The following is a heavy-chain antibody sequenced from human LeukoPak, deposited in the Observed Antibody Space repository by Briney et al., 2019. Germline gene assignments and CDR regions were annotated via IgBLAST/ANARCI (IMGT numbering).Heavy chain of an antibody. V-gene: IGHV5-51*01. CDR3: ARHVFHMVRTYHFDY. CDR1: GYSFTNYW. D-gene: IGHD4/OR15-4a*01. J-gene: IGHJ4*02. CDR2: IHPSDSET. Sequence: GESLKISCKGSGYSFTNYWIGWVRQMPGKGLEWMGIIHPSDSETTYSPSFQGQVTMLADKSISTAYLQWNSLKASDTAMYYCARHVFHMVRTYHFDYWGQGTLVTVSS.